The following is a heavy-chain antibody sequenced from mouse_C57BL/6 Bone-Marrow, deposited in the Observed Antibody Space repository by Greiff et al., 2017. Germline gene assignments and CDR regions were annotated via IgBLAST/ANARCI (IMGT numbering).Heavy chain of an antibody. CDR2: IYPGGGYT. Sequence: QVQLQQSGAELVRPGTSVKMSCKASGYTFTNYWIGWAKQRPGHGLEWIGDIYPGGGYTNYNEKFKGKATMTADKSSSPAYMQFSSLTSEESAIYYCAREGLYYDYAYWGQGTLVTVSA. V-gene: IGHV1-63*01. J-gene: IGHJ3*01. CDR1: GYTFTNYW. D-gene: IGHD2-4*01. CDR3: AREGLYYDYAY.